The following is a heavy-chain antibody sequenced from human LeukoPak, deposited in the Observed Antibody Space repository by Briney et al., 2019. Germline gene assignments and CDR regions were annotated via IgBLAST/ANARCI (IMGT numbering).Heavy chain of an antibody. CDR3: ARESQWLRSGLDY. J-gene: IGHJ4*02. CDR1: GGSISSYY. V-gene: IGHV4-59*01. Sequence: SETLSLTCTVSGGSISSYYWSWIRQPPGKGLEWIGYIYYSGSTNYNPSLKSRVTISVDTSKNQFSLKLSSVTAADTAVYYCARESQWLRSGLDYWGQGTLVTVTS. CDR2: IYYSGST. D-gene: IGHD5-12*01.